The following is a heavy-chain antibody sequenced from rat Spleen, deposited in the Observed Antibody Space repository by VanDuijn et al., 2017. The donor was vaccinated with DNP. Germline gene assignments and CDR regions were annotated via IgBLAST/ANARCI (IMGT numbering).Heavy chain of an antibody. CDR2: INTDGGST. V-gene: IGHV5-58*01. CDR1: GFTFSSYW. CDR3: TRATGFDY. J-gene: IGHJ2*01. Sequence: EVHLVESGGGLVQPGRSLKLSCAASGFTFSSYWMYWIRQAPGKGLEWVASINTDGGSTYYPDSVKGRFTISRDNAKNTLYLQMNSLRSEDTASYYCTRATGFDYWGQGVMVTVSS. D-gene: IGHD4-2*01.